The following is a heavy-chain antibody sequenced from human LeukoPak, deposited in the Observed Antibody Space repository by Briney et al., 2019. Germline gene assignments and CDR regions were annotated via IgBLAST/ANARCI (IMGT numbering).Heavy chain of an antibody. Sequence: SETLSLTCAVYGGSFSGYYWSWIRQPPGKGLEWMGEINHSGSTNYNPSLKRRVTISVDTSKNQFSLKLSSVTAADTAVYYCASIAACRNYYYYYMDVWGKGTTVTVSS. CDR1: GGSFSGYY. CDR2: INHSGST. J-gene: IGHJ6*03. D-gene: IGHD6-6*01. CDR3: ASIAACRNYYYYYMDV. V-gene: IGHV4-34*01.